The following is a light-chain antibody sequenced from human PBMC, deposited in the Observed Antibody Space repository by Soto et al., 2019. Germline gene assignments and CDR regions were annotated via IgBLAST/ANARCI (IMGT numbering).Light chain of an antibody. CDR1: SSDVGRYNY. Sequence: QSVLTQPASVSGSPGQSITISCTGSSSDVGRYNYVSWYQQHPGKAPKLILYDVANRPSGISDRFSGSKSGNTASLTISGLQAEDEADYCSSYTSSSTPYVFGTGTKLTVL. CDR3: SSYTSSSTPYV. J-gene: IGLJ1*01. V-gene: IGLV2-14*01. CDR2: DVA.